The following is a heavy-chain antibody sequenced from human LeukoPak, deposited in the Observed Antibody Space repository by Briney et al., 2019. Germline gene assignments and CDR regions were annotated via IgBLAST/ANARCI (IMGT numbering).Heavy chain of an antibody. CDR2: IRGKANSYAT. D-gene: IGHD6-19*01. CDR1: GFTFSGSA. V-gene: IGHV3-73*01. Sequence: GGSLRLSCAASGFTFSGSAMHWVRQASGKELEWVGRIRGKANSYATAYAASVKGRFTISRDDSKNTAYLQMNSLKTEDTAVYYCTRRIDSSGWYVHWGQGTLVTVSS. J-gene: IGHJ5*02. CDR3: TRRIDSSGWYVH.